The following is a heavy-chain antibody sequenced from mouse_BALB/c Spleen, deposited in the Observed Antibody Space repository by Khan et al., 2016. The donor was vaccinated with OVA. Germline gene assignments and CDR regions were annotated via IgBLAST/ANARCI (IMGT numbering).Heavy chain of an antibody. Sequence: EVQLQESGPGLVKPSQSLSLTCSVTGYSITSGYFWNWIRQFPGNNLEWLGYIRYDGDSNYNPSLKNRISITRYPSKNQFFLKLNSVPPEDTATYYCARGGSSGPAWFAYWGQGTLVTVSA. V-gene: IGHV3-6*02. CDR2: IRYDGDS. J-gene: IGHJ3*01. CDR3: ARGGSSGPAWFAY. D-gene: IGHD3-1*01. CDR1: GYSITSGYF.